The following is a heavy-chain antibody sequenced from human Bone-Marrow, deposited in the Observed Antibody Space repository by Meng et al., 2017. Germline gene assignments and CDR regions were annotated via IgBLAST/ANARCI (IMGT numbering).Heavy chain of an antibody. J-gene: IGHJ4*02. CDR3: ARTAYSSGWYYFDY. Sequence: GGSLRLSCAASGFTFSSYWMSWVRQAPGKGLEWVANIKQDGSEKYYVDSVKGRFTISRDNAKNSLYLQMNSLRAEDTAVYYCARTAYSSGWYYFDYWGQGTLVTVSS. CDR1: GFTFSSYW. V-gene: IGHV3-7*01. D-gene: IGHD6-19*01. CDR2: IKQDGSEK.